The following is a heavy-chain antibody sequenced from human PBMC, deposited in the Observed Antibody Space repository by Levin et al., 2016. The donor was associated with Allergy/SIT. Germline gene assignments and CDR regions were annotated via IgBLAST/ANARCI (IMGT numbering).Heavy chain of an antibody. CDR2: IYYSGST. Sequence: SETLSLTCTVSGGSISSYYWSWIRQPPGKGLEWIGYIYYSGSTNYNPSLKSRVTISVDTSKNQFSLKLSSVTAADTAVYYCARVFYNSRGTTPDWYFDLWGRGTLVTVSS. D-gene: IGHD1-26*01. CDR3: ARVFYNSRGTTPDWYFDL. V-gene: IGHV4-59*01. J-gene: IGHJ2*01. CDR1: GGSISSYY.